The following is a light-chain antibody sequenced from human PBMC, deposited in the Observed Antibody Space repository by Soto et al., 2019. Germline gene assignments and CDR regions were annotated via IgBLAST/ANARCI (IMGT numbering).Light chain of an antibody. CDR2: GAS. Sequence: DMQMTQSPSSLSASVGDRVTITCRPSQTIDNYLNWYQHKPGKAPKLLIYGASTLQRGVSSRFTGSASGTDFTLTIDKLQAEDFATYYCQQTYTITFAFVQGTKLEI. CDR1: QTIDNY. V-gene: IGKV1-39*01. J-gene: IGKJ2*01. CDR3: QQTYTITFA.